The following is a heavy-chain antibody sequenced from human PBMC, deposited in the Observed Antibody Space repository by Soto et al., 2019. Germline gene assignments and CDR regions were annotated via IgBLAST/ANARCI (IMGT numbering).Heavy chain of an antibody. CDR1: GYTFTRYD. V-gene: IGHV1-8*01. J-gene: IGHJ4*02. CDR3: AREKAGPLDY. D-gene: IGHD6-19*01. CDR2: MNPNSGNT. Sequence: QVQLVQSGAEVKKPGASVKVSCKASGYTFTRYDINWVRQATGQGLAWLGWMNPNSGNTGSAQKFHGRVTMTRNTSISTAYMEPSRLRSEDTAVYYCAREKAGPLDYWGQGTLVTVSS.